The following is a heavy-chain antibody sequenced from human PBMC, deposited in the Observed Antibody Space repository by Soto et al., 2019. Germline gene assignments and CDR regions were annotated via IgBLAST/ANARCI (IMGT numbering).Heavy chain of an antibody. CDR1: GFTFSDYA. J-gene: IGHJ4*02. CDR3: AKGGRQWLVTSDFNY. CDR2: VSHDGRNT. Sequence: VQLVESGGGVVQPGRSLRLSCAASGFTFSDYAMHWVRQAPGKGLEWVAVVSHDGRNTHYADSVKGRFTITRDSYKNTVSLEMTSLRDEATAVYYCAKGGRQWLVTSDFNYWGQGALVTVSS. D-gene: IGHD6-19*01. V-gene: IGHV3-30*18.